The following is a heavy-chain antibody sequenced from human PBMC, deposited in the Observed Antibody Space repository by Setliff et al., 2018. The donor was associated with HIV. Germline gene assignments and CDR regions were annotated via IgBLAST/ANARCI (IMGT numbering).Heavy chain of an antibody. D-gene: IGHD1-7*01. Sequence: KPSEPLSLTCTVSRAPFVGDNQRSWISQPPERGLEWITYFMYTDIHYVNYLTYRNPSLASRLSISVDKSKNQFSLKLSSVTATDTAMYYCASVNWNYLGYWFGPWGQGTLVTVSS. J-gene: IGHJ5*02. CDR1: RAPFVGDNQ. CDR3: ASVNWNYLGYWFGP. CDR2: FMYTDIHYVNYLT. V-gene: IGHV4-30-4*01.